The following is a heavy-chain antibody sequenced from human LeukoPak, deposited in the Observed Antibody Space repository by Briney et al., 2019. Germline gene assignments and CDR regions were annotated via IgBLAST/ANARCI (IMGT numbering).Heavy chain of an antibody. J-gene: IGHJ4*02. D-gene: IGHD3-3*01. CDR1: GGTFSSYA. CDR3: ARGLVMPPTYYDFWSGYYTEAYFDY. V-gene: IGHV1-2*02. Sequence: ASVKVSCKASGGTFSSYAISWVRQAPGQGLEWMGWINPNSGGTNYAQKFQGRVTMTRDTSISTAYMELSRLRSDDTAVYYCARGLVMPPTYYDFWSGYYTEAYFDYWGQGTLVTVSS. CDR2: INPNSGGT.